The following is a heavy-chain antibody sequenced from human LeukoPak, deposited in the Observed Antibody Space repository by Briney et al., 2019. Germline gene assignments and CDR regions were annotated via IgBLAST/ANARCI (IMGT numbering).Heavy chain of an antibody. D-gene: IGHD4-17*01. J-gene: IGHJ4*02. Sequence: TLSLTCTVSGVSISSNYWSWIRQHPGKGLEWIGYIYYSGGTYYNPSLKSRVTISVDTSKNQFSLKLSSVTAADTAVYYCARVARGDTVTTGRVYDYWGQGTLVTVSS. CDR1: GVSISSNY. CDR3: ARVARGDTVTTGRVYDY. V-gene: IGHV4-31*03. CDR2: IYYSGGT.